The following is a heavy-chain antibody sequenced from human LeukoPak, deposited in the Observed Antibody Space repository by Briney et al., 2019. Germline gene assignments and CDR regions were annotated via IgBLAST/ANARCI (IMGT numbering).Heavy chain of an antibody. D-gene: IGHD2-8*02. CDR1: GFTLSHYW. J-gene: IGHJ4*02. CDR3: ARDESGPQY. Sequence: GGSLRLSCVASGFTLSHYWMSWVRQAPGKGLEWVANIKQGGDEKYYVDSVKGRFTISRDDANNSLYLQMNSLGVEDTATYYCARDESGPQYWGQGTQVTVSS. CDR2: IKQGGDEK. V-gene: IGHV3-7*04.